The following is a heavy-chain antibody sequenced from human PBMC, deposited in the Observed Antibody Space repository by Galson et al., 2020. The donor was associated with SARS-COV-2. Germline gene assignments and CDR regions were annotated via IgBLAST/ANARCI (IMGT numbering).Heavy chain of an antibody. Sequence: GGSLSLSCAASGFTFSSYGMHWVRQAPGKGLEWVAVISYAGSNKYYADSVKGRFTISRDNSKNTLYLQMNSLRAEDTAVYYCAKDPTTSYLYGDYAGYGMDVWGQGTTVTVSS. J-gene: IGHJ6*02. CDR2: ISYAGSNK. D-gene: IGHD4-17*01. V-gene: IGHV3-30*18. CDR3: AKDPTTSYLYGDYAGYGMDV. CDR1: GFTFSSYG.